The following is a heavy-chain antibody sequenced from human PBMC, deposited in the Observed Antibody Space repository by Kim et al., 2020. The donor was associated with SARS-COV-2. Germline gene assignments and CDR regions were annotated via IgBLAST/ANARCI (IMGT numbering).Heavy chain of an antibody. CDR1: GYSFTNYW. D-gene: IGHD5-18*01. V-gene: IGHV5-10-1*01. CDR2: IDPSDSYT. Sequence: GESLKISCKGSGYSFTNYWISWVRQMPGKGLECMGRIDPSDSYTNYSPSFEGHVTISADKSITSAYLQWSSLKASDTAMYYCAIRGYRYPTMDVWGQGTTVTVSS. CDR3: AIRGYRYPTMDV. J-gene: IGHJ6*02.